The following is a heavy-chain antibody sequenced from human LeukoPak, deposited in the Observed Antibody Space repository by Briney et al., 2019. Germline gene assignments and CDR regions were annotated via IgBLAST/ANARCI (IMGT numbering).Heavy chain of an antibody. D-gene: IGHD5-18*01. CDR1: GGSFSGYY. CDR3: ARVGEVVDTAMVTETGFDY. Sequence: PSETLSLTCAVYGGSFSGYYWSWIRQPPGKGLEWIGEINHSGSTNYNPSLKSRVTISVDTSKNQFSLQLNSVTPEDTAVYYCARVGEVVDTAMVTETGFDYWGQGTLVTVSS. J-gene: IGHJ4*02. V-gene: IGHV4-34*01. CDR2: INHSGST.